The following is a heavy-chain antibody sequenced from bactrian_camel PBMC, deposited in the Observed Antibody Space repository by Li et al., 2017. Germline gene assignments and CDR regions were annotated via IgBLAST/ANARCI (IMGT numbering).Heavy chain of an antibody. CDR3: ATNGGKY. J-gene: IGHJ4*01. Sequence: HVQLVESGGGSVPAGGSLRLSCAASGYPYTSICMGYFRQAPGKEREGVAAIYTREGKTYYADSVKGRFTISLDNANNTVYLQMNMVKSEDTALYYCATNGGKYWGQGTQVTVS. CDR1: GYPYTSIC. CDR2: IYTREGKT. V-gene: IGHV3S1*01.